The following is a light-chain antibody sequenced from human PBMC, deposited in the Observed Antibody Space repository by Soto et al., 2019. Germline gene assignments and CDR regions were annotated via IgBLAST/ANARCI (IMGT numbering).Light chain of an antibody. Sequence: EIVLTQSPATLSLSPGERATLSCRASQSVSSYLAWYQQKPGQAPRLLIYDASNRATGIPARFSGSGSGTDFTLTISSLEPEQFAVYYSQQRSNWPPITFGQGTRLEIK. CDR3: QQRSNWPPIT. J-gene: IGKJ5*01. V-gene: IGKV3-11*01. CDR2: DAS. CDR1: QSVSSY.